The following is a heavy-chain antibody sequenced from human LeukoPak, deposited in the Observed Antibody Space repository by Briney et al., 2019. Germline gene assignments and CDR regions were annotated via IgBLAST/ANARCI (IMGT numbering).Heavy chain of an antibody. CDR2: IYSGGST. V-gene: IGHV3-53*01. CDR3: ARDLYSSGWYITGY. CDR1: GFTVSSNY. J-gene: IGHJ4*02. Sequence: PRGSLRLSCAASGFTVSSNYMSWVRQAPGKGLEWVSVIYSGGSTYYVDSVKGRFTISRDNSKNTLYLRMNSLRAEDTAVYYCARDLYSSGWYITGYWGQGTLVTVSS. D-gene: IGHD6-19*01.